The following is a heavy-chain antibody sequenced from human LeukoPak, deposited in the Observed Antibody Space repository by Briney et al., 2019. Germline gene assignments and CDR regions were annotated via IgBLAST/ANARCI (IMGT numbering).Heavy chain of an antibody. D-gene: IGHD6-19*01. CDR2: IWYDGSKK. CDR3: ARDGSSDWVFDY. CDR1: GFTFSTYW. V-gene: IGHV3-33*08. J-gene: IGHJ4*02. Sequence: PGGSLRLSCSASGFTFSTYWMSWVRQAPGKGLEWVAVIWYDGSKKYYADSVKGRFTISRDKSNNTLYLQMNSLRVEDTAVYFCARDGSSDWVFDYWGQGTLGSVSS.